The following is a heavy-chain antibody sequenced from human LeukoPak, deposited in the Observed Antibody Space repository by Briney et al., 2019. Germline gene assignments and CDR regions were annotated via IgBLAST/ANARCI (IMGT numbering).Heavy chain of an antibody. V-gene: IGHV3-74*01. CDR2: IHSDGSST. J-gene: IGHJ3*01. D-gene: IGHD1-26*01. CDR3: ARGRGNYGGALDL. CDR1: GFTLTTHW. Sequence: GGSLRLSCAASGFTLTTHWMYWVRHAPGKGLVWVSSIHSDGSSTSYADSVKVRFTISRDSAKNTLYLQMNSLRAEDTAVYYCARGRGNYGGALDLWGQGTRVTVSS.